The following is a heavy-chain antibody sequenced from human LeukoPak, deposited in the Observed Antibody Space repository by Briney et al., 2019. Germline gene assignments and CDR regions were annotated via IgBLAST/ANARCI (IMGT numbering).Heavy chain of an antibody. CDR3: ASFVVVTAIYYFDY. V-gene: IGHV4-31*03. D-gene: IGHD2-21*02. J-gene: IGHJ4*02. CDR2: IYYSGST. Sequence: SETLSLTCTVSGGSISSGGYYWSWIRQHPGKGLEWIGYIYYSGSTYYNPSLKSRVTISVDTSKNQFSLKLSSVTAADTAVYYCASFVVVTAIYYFDYWGQGTLVTVSS. CDR1: GGSISSGGYY.